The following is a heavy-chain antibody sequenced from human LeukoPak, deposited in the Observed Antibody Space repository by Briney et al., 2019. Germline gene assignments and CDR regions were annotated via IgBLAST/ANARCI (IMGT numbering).Heavy chain of an antibody. CDR2: IQQDGSEK. Sequence: GGSLRLSCAASGFTFTNYWMAWVRQAPGKGLEGVSNIQQDGSEKYYVDSVKGRFTISRDNANNSLYLQMNSLRAEDTAVYYCARGRRSDSSGPPYFDDWGQGTLFTVSS. V-gene: IGHV3-7*01. CDR3: ARGRRSDSSGPPYFDD. J-gene: IGHJ4*02. CDR1: GFTFTNYW. D-gene: IGHD6-19*01.